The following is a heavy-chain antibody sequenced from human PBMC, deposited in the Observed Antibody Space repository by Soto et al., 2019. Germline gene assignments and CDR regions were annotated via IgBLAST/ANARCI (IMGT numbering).Heavy chain of an antibody. V-gene: IGHV3-30-3*01. CDR1: GFTFSIYS. CDR3: ATPKAEYSSSSSFDY. Sequence: QVKLVESGGGVVQPGRSLRLSCAASGFTFSIYSFHWVRQAPGKGLEWVAVISYDGSNKYYADSVKGRFTISRDNSKNTLYLQMNSLRAEDTAIYYCATPKAEYSSSSSFDYWGQGTLLTVSS. CDR2: ISYDGSNK. J-gene: IGHJ4*02. D-gene: IGHD6-6*01.